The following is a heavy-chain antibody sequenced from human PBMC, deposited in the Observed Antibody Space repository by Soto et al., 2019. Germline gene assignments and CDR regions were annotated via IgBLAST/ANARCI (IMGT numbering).Heavy chain of an antibody. CDR2: INPNSGGT. D-gene: IGHD2-21*02. V-gene: IGHV1-2*04. CDR1: GYTFTGYY. Sequence: QVQLVQSGAEVKKPGASVKVSCKASGYTFTGYYMHWVRQAPGQGLEWMGWINPNSGGTNSAQKFQGWVTMTRDTSISTGYMELSRLRSDDTAVYYCARSGDSPLYWYFDLWGRGTLVTVSS. J-gene: IGHJ2*01. CDR3: ARSGDSPLYWYFDL.